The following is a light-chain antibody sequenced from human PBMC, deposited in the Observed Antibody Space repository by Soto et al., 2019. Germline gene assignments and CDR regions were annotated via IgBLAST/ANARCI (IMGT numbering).Light chain of an antibody. CDR3: QEYDSAPST. Sequence: EIQMTQSPSSLSASVGDRVTITCRASQGISNYLAWYQQKPGKVPKLLIYGASTLQSGVPSRLSGSGSGTDFTLIINSLQPEDDATYYCQEYDSAPSTFGQGTKVEIK. CDR1: QGISNY. V-gene: IGKV1-27*01. CDR2: GAS. J-gene: IGKJ1*01.